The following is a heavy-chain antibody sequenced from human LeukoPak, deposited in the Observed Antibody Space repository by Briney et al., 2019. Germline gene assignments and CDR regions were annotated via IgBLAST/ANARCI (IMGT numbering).Heavy chain of an antibody. CDR1: DGSISSHY. J-gene: IGHJ3*02. V-gene: IGHV4-59*11. CDR3: ARGVYDILTGYYKGDDAFDI. D-gene: IGHD3-9*01. CDR2: IYYSGST. Sequence: SETLSLTCTVSDGSISSHYWSWIRQPPGKGLEWIGYIYYSGSTNYNPSLKSRVTVSVDTSKNQFSLKLGSVTAADTAVYYCARGVYDILTGYYKGDDAFDIWGQGTMVTVSS.